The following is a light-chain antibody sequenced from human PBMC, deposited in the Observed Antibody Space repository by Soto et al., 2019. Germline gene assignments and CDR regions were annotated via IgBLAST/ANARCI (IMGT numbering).Light chain of an antibody. CDR1: QSVSNNY. Sequence: IVLTQSPGTLSLSPGERATLSFRASQSVSNNYLAWYQQKPGQAPRLLIYGASNRATGIPDRFSGGGSGTDFTLTISRLEPEDFAVYYCQQYGSSGTFGQGTKVDI. CDR3: QQYGSSGT. CDR2: GAS. J-gene: IGKJ1*01. V-gene: IGKV3-20*01.